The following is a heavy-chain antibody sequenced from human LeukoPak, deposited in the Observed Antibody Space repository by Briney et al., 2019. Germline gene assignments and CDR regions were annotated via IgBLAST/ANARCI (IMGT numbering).Heavy chain of an antibody. CDR1: GFTFSSYP. Sequence: GGSLRLSCAASGFTFSSYPMSWVRQAPGKGLEWVSAISGSGGSTYYADSVKGRFTISRDNSKNTLYLQMNSLRAEDTAVYYCATLPVLMVYAFVDYWGQGTLVTVSS. CDR2: ISGSGGST. CDR3: ATLPVLMVYAFVDY. J-gene: IGHJ4*02. V-gene: IGHV3-23*01. D-gene: IGHD2-8*01.